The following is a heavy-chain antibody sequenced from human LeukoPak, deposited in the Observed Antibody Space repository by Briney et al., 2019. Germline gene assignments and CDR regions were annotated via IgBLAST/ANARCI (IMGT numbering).Heavy chain of an antibody. CDR1: GGTFSNYA. D-gene: IGHD3-10*01. CDR2: IIPIFGTA. Sequence: GSSVKVSCKASGGTFSNYAISWVRQAPGQGLELMGGIIPIFGTANYAQKFQGRVTITADKSTSTAYMELSSLRSEDTAVYYCAREMHSTMVRGVIRYYGMDVWGKGTTVTVSS. CDR3: AREMHSTMVRGVIRYYGMDV. V-gene: IGHV1-69*06. J-gene: IGHJ6*04.